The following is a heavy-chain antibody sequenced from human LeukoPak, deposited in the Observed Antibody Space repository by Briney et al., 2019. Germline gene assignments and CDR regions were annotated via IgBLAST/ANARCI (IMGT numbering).Heavy chain of an antibody. Sequence: SETLSLTCAVYGGSFSGHYWSWIRQPPDKGLEWIGEINHSGSTNYNPSLKSRVTMSVDTSKNQFSLKLSSVTAADTAVYYCARAPNYYYYYYMDVWGKGTTVTISS. CDR1: GGSFSGHY. CDR2: INHSGST. CDR3: ARAPNYYYYYYMDV. J-gene: IGHJ6*03. V-gene: IGHV4-34*01.